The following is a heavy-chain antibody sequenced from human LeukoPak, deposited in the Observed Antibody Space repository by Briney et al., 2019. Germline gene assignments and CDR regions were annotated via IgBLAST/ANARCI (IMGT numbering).Heavy chain of an antibody. CDR1: GYSFTSYW. V-gene: IGHV5-51*01. CDR2: IYPGDSDT. J-gene: IGHJ6*02. CDR3: ARLGYYYDSSCSFDYYYYYGMDV. Sequence: GESLKISCKGSGYSFTSYWIGWVRQMPGKGLEWIGIIYPGDSDTRYSPSFQGQVTISADKSISTAYLQWSSMKASDTAMYYCARLGYYYDSSCSFDYYYYYGMDVWGQGTTVTVSS. D-gene: IGHD3-22*01.